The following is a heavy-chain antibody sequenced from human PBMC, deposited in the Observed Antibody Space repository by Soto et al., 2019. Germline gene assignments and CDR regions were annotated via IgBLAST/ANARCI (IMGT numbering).Heavy chain of an antibody. Sequence: PSETLSLTCTVSGGSISSCYWSWIRQPPGKGLEWIGYIYYSGSTNYNPSLKSRVTISVDTSKNQFSLKLSSVTAADTAVYYCARGRLAVAGPYFDYWGQGTLVTVSS. CDR1: GGSISSCY. CDR2: IYYSGST. CDR3: ARGRLAVAGPYFDY. V-gene: IGHV4-59*01. D-gene: IGHD6-19*01. J-gene: IGHJ4*02.